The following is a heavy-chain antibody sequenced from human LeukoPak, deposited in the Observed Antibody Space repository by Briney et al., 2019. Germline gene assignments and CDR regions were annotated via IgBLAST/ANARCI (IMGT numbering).Heavy chain of an antibody. D-gene: IGHD3-22*01. Sequence: GSLRLSCAASGFTFTTYWMSWIRQTPGKGLEWVAKIKPDGSEKSYVDSVKGRFTISRDNAKNSVFLQMDSLRVEDTALYYCARGQLADSYWGQGALVTVSP. CDR1: GFTFTTYW. V-gene: IGHV3-7*01. J-gene: IGHJ4*02. CDR3: ARGQLADSY. CDR2: IKPDGSEK.